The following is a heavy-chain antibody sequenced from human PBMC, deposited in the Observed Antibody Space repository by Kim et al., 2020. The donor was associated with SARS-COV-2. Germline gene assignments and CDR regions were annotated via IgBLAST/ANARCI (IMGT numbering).Heavy chain of an antibody. Sequence: GGSLRLSCAASGFTFSSYGMHWVRQAPGKGLEWVAVISYDGSNKNYVDSVKGRFTISRDNSKNTLYLQMNSLRAEDTAVYYCARDIASYSSGGIYHYYG. CDR1: GFTFSSYG. CDR3: ARDIASYSSGGIYHYYG. V-gene: IGHV3-30*04. J-gene: IGHJ6*01. D-gene: IGHD3-22*01. CDR2: ISYDGSNK.